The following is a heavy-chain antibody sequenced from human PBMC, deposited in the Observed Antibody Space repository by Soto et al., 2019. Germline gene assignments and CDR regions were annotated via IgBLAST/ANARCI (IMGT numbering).Heavy chain of an antibody. D-gene: IGHD3-22*01. Sequence: TLSLTCAVYGGSFSGYYWSWIRQPPGKGLEWIGEINHSGSTNYNPSLKSRVTISVDTSKNQFSLKLSSVTAADTAVYYCARGFRYYYDSSGYPRPHWFDPWGQGTLVTVSS. V-gene: IGHV4-34*01. CDR3: ARGFRYYYDSSGYPRPHWFDP. CDR2: INHSGST. CDR1: GGSFSGYY. J-gene: IGHJ5*02.